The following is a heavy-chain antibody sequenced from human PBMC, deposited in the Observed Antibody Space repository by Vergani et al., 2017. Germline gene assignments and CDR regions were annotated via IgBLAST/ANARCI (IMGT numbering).Heavy chain of an antibody. CDR2: IDHTGRP. D-gene: IGHD4-11*01. CDR3: ARVNTETNGHLYYYYYMDV. V-gene: IGHV4-34*01. Sequence: QLQLQQWGGGLLKPSETLSLTCVVNGGSFTSYHWTWIRQSPGEGLDWVGDIDHTGRPDYNPSLKSRLTLSVDKCRNQFSLTLNSVTATETAIYFCARVNTETNGHLYYYYYMDVWGQGTAVTVS. J-gene: IGHJ6*03. CDR1: GGSFTSYH.